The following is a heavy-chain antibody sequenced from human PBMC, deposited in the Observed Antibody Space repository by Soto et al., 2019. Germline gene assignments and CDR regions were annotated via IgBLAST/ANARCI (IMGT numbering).Heavy chain of an antibody. D-gene: IGHD7-27*01. J-gene: IGHJ6*02. V-gene: IGHV3-30*18. CDR3: AKWGLSGHGMDV. CDR2: TSYDGSKK. Sequence: QVQLVESGGGVVQPGRSLRLSCAASGYIFSNYGMHWVRQAPGKGLEGVAVTSYDGSKKYYADSVKGRFTISKDNSKNTVYLQMNSLRIEDMAVYYCAKWGLSGHGMDVWGQGTTVTVSS. CDR1: GYIFSNYG.